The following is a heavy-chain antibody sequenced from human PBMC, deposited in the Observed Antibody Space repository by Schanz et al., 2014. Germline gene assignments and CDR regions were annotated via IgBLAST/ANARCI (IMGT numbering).Heavy chain of an antibody. Sequence: EVQLVESGGGLVQPGGSLRLSCAASGFIFSNFAMEWVRQAPGKGLEWVSAISGSGGDGNYADSVKGRFTISRDNSKNTLYLQMNSLRADDTAVYYCAKDQLANYRGSGYNWFDPWGQGTLVTVSS. CDR2: ISGSGGDG. D-gene: IGHD3-10*01. V-gene: IGHV3-23*04. CDR3: AKDQLANYRGSGYNWFDP. J-gene: IGHJ5*02. CDR1: GFIFSNFA.